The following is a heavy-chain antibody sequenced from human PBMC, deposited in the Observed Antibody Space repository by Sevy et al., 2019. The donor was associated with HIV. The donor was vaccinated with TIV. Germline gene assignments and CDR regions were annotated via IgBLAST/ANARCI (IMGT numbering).Heavy chain of an antibody. CDR2: IYSGGSR. J-gene: IGHJ3*02. CDR3: ARVSEQQLNAFDI. V-gene: IGHV3-53*01. CDR1: GFTVSSSY. D-gene: IGHD6-13*01. Sequence: GGSLRLSCAASGFTVSSSYMSWVRQAPGKGLEWVSVIYSGGSRYYADSVKGRFTISRDNSKNTLYLQMNSLRAEDKAVYYCARVSEQQLNAFDIWGQGTMVTVSS.